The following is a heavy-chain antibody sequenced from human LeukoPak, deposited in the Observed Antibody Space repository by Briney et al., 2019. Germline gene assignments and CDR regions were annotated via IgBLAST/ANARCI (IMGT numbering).Heavy chain of an antibody. Sequence: SAKVSCKASGGTFSSYAISWVRQAPGQGLEWMGGIIPIFGTANYAQKFQGRVTITADESTSTAYMELGSLRSEDTAVYYCARDVNIVVVPADIPSWWFGPWGEGTLVTVSS. CDR2: IIPIFGTA. CDR1: GGTFSSYA. J-gene: IGHJ5*02. V-gene: IGHV1-69*13. CDR3: ARDVNIVVVPADIPSWWFGP. D-gene: IGHD2-2*01.